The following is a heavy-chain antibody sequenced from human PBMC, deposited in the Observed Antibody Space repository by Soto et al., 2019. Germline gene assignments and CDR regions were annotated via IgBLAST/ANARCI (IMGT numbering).Heavy chain of an antibody. CDR3: AKDVGYDNGMDV. CDR1: GFTFDDYA. D-gene: IGHD3-9*01. V-gene: IGHV3-9*01. J-gene: IGHJ6*02. Sequence: GGSLRLSCAASGFTFDDYAMHWVRQAPGKGLEWVSGISWNSGSIGYADSVKGRFTISRDNAKNSLYLQMNSLRAEDTALYYCAKDVGYDNGMDVWGQGTTVTVSS. CDR2: ISWNSGSI.